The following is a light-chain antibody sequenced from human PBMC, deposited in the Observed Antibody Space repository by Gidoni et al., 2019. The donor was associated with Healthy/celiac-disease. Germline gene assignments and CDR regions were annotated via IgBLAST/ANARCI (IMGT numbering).Light chain of an antibody. CDR2: EVS. V-gene: IGLV2-14*01. CDR1: SSDVGGHNY. Sequence: SALTQHASVSGSPGQSITISCTGTSSDVGGHNYVSCYQQHPGKAPKLMLYEVSNRPSGVSNRFSGSKSGNTASLTISVLQAEDEADYYCSSYTSSSTYFFGTGTKVTVL. J-gene: IGLJ1*01. CDR3: SSYTSSSTYF.